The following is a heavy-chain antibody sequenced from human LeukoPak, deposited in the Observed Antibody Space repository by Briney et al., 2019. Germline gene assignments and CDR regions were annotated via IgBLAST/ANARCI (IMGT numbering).Heavy chain of an antibody. D-gene: IGHD6-13*01. Sequence: GGSLRLSCAASGFTFRTYWMSWVRQAPGKGLEWVANIRQDGNEKWYVDSVKGRFTISRDNAKNSLYLQMNSLRVEGTAVYYCTRDGSSWYVDYWGQGTLVTVSS. V-gene: IGHV3-7*01. CDR2: IRQDGNEK. J-gene: IGHJ4*02. CDR1: GFTFRTYW. CDR3: TRDGSSWYVDY.